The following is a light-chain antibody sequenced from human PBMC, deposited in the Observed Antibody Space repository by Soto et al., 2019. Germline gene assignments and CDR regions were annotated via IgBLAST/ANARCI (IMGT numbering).Light chain of an antibody. J-gene: IGLJ2*01. CDR3: CSYADNNTLI. CDR2: EGS. Sequence: QSALTQPASVSGSPGQSITISCTGTSSDVGSSKLVSWYQQYPGRAPKLMIYEGSNRPSGVSTRFSGSSSSKSGSTASLTISGLQAEDEADYYYCSYADNNTLIFGGGTKLTVL. V-gene: IGLV2-23*01. CDR1: SSDVGSSKL.